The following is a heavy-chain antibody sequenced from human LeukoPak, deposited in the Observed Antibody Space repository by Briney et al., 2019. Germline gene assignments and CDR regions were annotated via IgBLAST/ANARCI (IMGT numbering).Heavy chain of an antibody. CDR3: ASGYCSSTSCYEEKNGGQAGYYGMDV. CDR2: ISDYSGDT. D-gene: IGHD2-2*01. V-gene: IGHV1-18*01. CDR1: GYTFTSYG. J-gene: IGHJ6*02. Sequence: GASVKVSCKASGYTFTSYGISWVRQAPGQGLEWMGWISDYSGDTNYAQKLQGRVTMTTDTSTSTAYMELRSLRSEDTAVYYCASGYCSSTSCYEEKNGGQAGYYGMDVWGQGTTVTVSS.